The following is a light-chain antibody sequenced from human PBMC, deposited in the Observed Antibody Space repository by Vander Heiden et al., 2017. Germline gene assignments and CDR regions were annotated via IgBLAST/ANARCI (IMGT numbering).Light chain of an antibody. CDR1: SSDVGGYNY. Sequence: QSALTQPRSVSGSPGQSVTISCTGTSSDVGGYNYVPWYQQHPGKAPRLMIYDFSKRPSGVPYRFSGSKSGNTASLTISWLQAEDEAEYYCCSYAGSYTLVFGGGTKLTVL. CDR2: DFS. J-gene: IGLJ2*01. V-gene: IGLV2-11*01. CDR3: CSYAGSYTLV.